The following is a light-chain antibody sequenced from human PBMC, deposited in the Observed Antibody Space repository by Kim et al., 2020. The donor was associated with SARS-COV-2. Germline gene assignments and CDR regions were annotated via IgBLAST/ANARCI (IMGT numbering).Light chain of an antibody. CDR2: RSN. V-gene: IGLV1-47*01. CDR1: SSNIENNF. Sequence: GPRVTISCSGSSSNIENNFVYCYHQLPGTAPKVLIYRSNQRPSGVPDRFSGSTSGTSASLAISGLRSEDEADYYCAAWDDSLSGRVFGGGTKLTVL. CDR3: AAWDDSLSGRV. J-gene: IGLJ3*02.